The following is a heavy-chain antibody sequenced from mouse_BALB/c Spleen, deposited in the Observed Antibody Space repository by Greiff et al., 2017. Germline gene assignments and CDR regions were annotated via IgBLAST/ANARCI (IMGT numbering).Heavy chain of an antibody. Sequence: EVKVVESGGGLVQPGGSRKLSCAASGFTFSDYGMAWVRQAPGKGPEWVAFISNLAYSIYYADTVTGRFTISRENAKNTLYLEMSSLRSEDTAMYYCARARHYYGSSYDYWGQGTTLTVSS. CDR1: GFTFSDYG. J-gene: IGHJ2*01. CDR3: ARARHYYGSSYDY. V-gene: IGHV5-15*02. D-gene: IGHD1-1*01. CDR2: ISNLAYSI.